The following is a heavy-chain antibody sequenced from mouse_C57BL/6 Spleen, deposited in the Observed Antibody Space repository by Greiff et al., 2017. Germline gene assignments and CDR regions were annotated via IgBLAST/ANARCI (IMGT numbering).Heavy chain of an antibody. J-gene: IGHJ2*01. V-gene: IGHV1-22*01. CDR2: INPNNGGT. Sequence: EVQRVESGPELVKPGASVKMSCKASGYTFTDYNMHWVKQSHGKSLEWIGYINPNNGGTSYNQKFKGKATLTVNKSSSTAYMELRSLTSEDSAVYYCARGSSYGYFDYWGQGTTLTVSS. D-gene: IGHD1-1*01. CDR3: ARGSSYGYFDY. CDR1: GYTFTDYN.